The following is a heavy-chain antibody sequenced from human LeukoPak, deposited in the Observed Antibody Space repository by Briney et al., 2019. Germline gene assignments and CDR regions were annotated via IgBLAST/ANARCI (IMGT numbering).Heavy chain of an antibody. V-gene: IGHV3-23*01. J-gene: IGHJ3*02. CDR2: ISGSGGST. CDR3: AKDGGKRDKMATIQDAFDI. Sequence: PGGSLRLSCTASGFTFSSYAMSWVRQAPGKGLEWVSAISGSGGSTYYADSVKGRFTISRDNSKNTLYLQMNSLRAEDTAVYYCAKDGGKRDKMATIQDAFDIWGQGTMVTVSS. CDR1: GFTFSSYA. D-gene: IGHD5-24*01.